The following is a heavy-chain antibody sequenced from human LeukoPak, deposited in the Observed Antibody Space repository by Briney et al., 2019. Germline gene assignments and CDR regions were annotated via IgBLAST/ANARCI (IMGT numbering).Heavy chain of an antibody. V-gene: IGHV3-48*03. J-gene: IGHJ3*02. CDR2: ISSSCSTI. CDR1: GFTFSSYE. Sequence: GGSLRLSCAASGFTFSSYEMNWVRQAPGKGLGWVSYISSSCSTIYYADSVKGRFTISRDNANNTLYLQMNSLRGEDTAVYYCARVGARLGAFDIWGQGTMVTVSS. CDR3: ARVGARLGAFDI. D-gene: IGHD6-25*01.